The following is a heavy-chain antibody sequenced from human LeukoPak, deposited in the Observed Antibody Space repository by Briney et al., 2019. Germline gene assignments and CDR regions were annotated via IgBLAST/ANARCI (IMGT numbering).Heavy chain of an antibody. D-gene: IGHD3-3*01. CDR3: ARSWSGYYSHFDY. CDR1: GFTFSSYA. Sequence: SGGSLRLSCAASGFTFSSYAMSWVRQAPGKGLEWVSAISGSGGSTYYADSVKGRFTISRDDSKNTLYLQMNSLRAEDTAVYYCARSWSGYYSHFDYWGQGTLVTVSS. J-gene: IGHJ4*02. CDR2: ISGSGGST. V-gene: IGHV3-23*01.